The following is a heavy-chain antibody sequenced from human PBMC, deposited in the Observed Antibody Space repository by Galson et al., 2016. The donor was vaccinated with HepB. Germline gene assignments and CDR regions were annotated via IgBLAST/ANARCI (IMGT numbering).Heavy chain of an antibody. J-gene: IGHJ4*02. Sequence: ETLSLTCAVSGGFISNSTWWSWVRQPPGKGLEWIGEIYHSGSTNYNPSPKSRVTMSVDKSNNQFSLNLRSVTAADTAVYYCARGLVGGTGGRHWGQGTLVTVSS. V-gene: IGHV4-4*02. CDR3: ARGLVGGTGGRH. D-gene: IGHD1-26*01. CDR2: IYHSGST. CDR1: GGFISNSTW.